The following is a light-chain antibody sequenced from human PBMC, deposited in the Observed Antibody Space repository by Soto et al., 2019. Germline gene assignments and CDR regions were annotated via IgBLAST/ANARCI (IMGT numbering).Light chain of an antibody. Sequence: DIQMTQSPSSLSASVGDRVTITCQASQGISNYLNWYQQKPGKAPKLLIYDASNLETGVPSKFSGSGSGTDFTFTISSLQPEDIATYYCQQYDNLPFGPGTKVDIK. J-gene: IGKJ3*01. V-gene: IGKV1-33*01. CDR2: DAS. CDR3: QQYDNLP. CDR1: QGISNY.